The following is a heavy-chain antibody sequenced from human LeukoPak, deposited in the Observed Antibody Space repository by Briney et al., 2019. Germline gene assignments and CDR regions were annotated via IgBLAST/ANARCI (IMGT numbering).Heavy chain of an antibody. Sequence: SETLSLTCAVSGDAISGSTYYWAWLRQPPGEGLEWIGSIHYTGSTYYNPSLKTRVTINVDTSKNQFSLKLSSVTAADTSVNYCARGHGSYDSSGYYYGYYYYGMDVWGQGTTVTVSS. CDR1: GDAISGSTYY. CDR2: IHYTGST. CDR3: ARGHGSYDSSGYYYGYYYYGMDV. D-gene: IGHD3-22*01. V-gene: IGHV4-39*01. J-gene: IGHJ6*02.